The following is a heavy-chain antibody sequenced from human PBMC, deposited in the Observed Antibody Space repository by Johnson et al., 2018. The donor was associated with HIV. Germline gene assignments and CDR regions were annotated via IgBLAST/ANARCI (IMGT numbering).Heavy chain of an antibody. V-gene: IGHV3-20*04. Sequence: VQLVESGGGVVRPGGSLRLSCAASGFTFDDYGMSWVRQVPGKGLVWVSDINWNGGSTGYADSVKGRFTISRDNAKKSRYLQMNSLRAEDTALYYCARVVVVVATVRVGAFDIWGQGTMVTVSS. CDR3: ARVVVVVATVRVGAFDI. D-gene: IGHD2-15*01. CDR2: INWNGGST. CDR1: GFTFDDYG. J-gene: IGHJ3*02.